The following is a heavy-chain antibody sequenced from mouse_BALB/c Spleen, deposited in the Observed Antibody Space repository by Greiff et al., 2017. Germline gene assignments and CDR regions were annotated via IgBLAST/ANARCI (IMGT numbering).Heavy chain of an antibody. CDR2: ISYSGST. CDR3: ARNYGNRFAY. J-gene: IGHJ3*01. Sequence: EVKLVESGPGLVKPSQSLSLTCTVTGYSITSDYAWNWIRQFPGNKLEWMGYISYSGSTSYNPSLKSRISITRDTSKNQFFLQLNSVTTEDTATYYCARNYGNRFAYWGQGTLVTVSA. V-gene: IGHV3-2*02. CDR1: GYSITSDYA. D-gene: IGHD2-1*01.